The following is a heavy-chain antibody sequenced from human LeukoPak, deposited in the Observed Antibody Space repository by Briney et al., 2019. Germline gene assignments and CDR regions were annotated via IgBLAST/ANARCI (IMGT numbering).Heavy chain of an antibody. CDR3: AKDPNILTGYSFDY. V-gene: IGHV3-66*03. Sequence: PGGSLRLSCAAFGFTVSSNYMTWVRQAPGKGLEWVSVIHKSAITYYADTVKGRFTISGDNSKNMLYLQMNSLRAEDTAVYYCAKDPNILTGYSFDYWGQGTLVTVSS. D-gene: IGHD3-9*01. CDR2: IHKSAIT. CDR1: GFTVSSNY. J-gene: IGHJ4*02.